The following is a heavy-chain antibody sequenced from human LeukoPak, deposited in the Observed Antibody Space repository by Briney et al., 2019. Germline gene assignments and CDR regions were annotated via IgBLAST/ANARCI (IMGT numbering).Heavy chain of an antibody. CDR3: ATGNGASLHY. CDR2: FDPEYGET. J-gene: IGHJ4*02. D-gene: IGHD4-17*01. Sequence: ASVKVSCKVSGYTLTELSMHWVRQPPSKGLEWMGGFDPEYGETIYAQKFQDRLTMTEDTSSDKHYIALSSLRSDETAVYYFATGNGASLHYWGEGTLVSVSS. V-gene: IGHV1-24*01. CDR1: GYTLTELS.